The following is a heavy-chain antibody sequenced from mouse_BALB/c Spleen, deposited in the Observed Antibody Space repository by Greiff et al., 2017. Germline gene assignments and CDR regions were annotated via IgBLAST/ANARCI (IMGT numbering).Heavy chain of an antibody. CDR2: IYPGDGDT. V-gene: IGHV1-82*01. D-gene: IGHD2-4*01. CDR3: ASPYDYDAWYFDV. CDR1: GYAFSSSW. Sequence: QVQLQQSGHELVKPGASVKISCKASGYAFSSSWMNWVKQRPGQGLEWIGRIYPGDGDTNYNGKFKGKATLTADKSSSTAYMQLSSLTSVDSAVYFCASPYDYDAWYFDVWGAGTTVTVSS. J-gene: IGHJ1*01.